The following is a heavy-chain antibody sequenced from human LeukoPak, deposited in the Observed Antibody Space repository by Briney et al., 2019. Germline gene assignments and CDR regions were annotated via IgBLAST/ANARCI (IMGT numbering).Heavy chain of an antibody. Sequence: SETLSLTCTVSGGSIDSNSWTWIRQPPGKGLEWIGYIYYSGTTNYNPSLKSRVTMSVDMSKNQFSLKLSSVTAADTAVYYCARRSSSWRNWFDPWGQGTLVTVSS. CDR3: ARRSSSWRNWFDP. CDR1: GGSIDSNS. CDR2: IYYSGTT. D-gene: IGHD6-13*01. J-gene: IGHJ5*02. V-gene: IGHV4-59*01.